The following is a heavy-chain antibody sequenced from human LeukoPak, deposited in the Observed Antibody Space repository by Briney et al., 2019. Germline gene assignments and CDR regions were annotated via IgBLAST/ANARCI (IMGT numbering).Heavy chain of an antibody. CDR1: GFTFSSYW. D-gene: IGHD1-1*01. CDR2: INSDGSST. V-gene: IGHV3-74*01. J-gene: IGHJ5*02. Sequence: GGSLRLSCAASGFTFSSYWMHWVRQAPGKGLVWVSRINSDGSSTSYADSAKGRFTISRDNAKNTLYLQMNSLRAEDTAVYYCAKSEWKLNWFDPWGQGTLVTVSS. CDR3: AKSEWKLNWFDP.